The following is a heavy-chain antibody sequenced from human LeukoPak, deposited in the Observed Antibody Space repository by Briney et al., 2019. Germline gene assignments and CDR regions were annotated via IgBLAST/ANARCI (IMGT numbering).Heavy chain of an antibody. Sequence: PGGSLRLSCAASGFTFSSYAMNWVRQAPGKGLEWVSYISSSGSSISYADSVKGRFTISRDNAKNSLFLQMSGLRADDTAVYYCARETIHYGSRSFSDWGHRTLVTVSS. J-gene: IGHJ4*01. CDR1: GFTFSSYA. D-gene: IGHD3-10*01. CDR2: ISSSGSSI. CDR3: ARETIHYGSRSFSD. V-gene: IGHV3-48*03.